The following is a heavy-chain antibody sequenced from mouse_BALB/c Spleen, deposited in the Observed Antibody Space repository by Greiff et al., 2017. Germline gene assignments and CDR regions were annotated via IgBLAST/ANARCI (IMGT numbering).Heavy chain of an antibody. V-gene: IGHV1-4*02. J-gene: IGHJ2*01. CDR1: GYTFTSYT. CDR2: INPSSGYT. CDR3: ARSGDYDYVALFDY. Sequence: VQLQQSAAELARPGASVKMSCKASGYTFTSYTMHWVKQRPGQGLEWIGYINPSSGYTEYNQKFKDKTTLTADKSSSTAYMQLSSLTSEDSAVYYCARSGDYDYVALFDYWGQGTTLTVSS. D-gene: IGHD2-4*01.